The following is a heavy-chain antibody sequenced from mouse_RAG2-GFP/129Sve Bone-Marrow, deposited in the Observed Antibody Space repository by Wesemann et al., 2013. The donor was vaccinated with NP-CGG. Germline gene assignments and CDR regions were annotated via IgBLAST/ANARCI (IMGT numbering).Heavy chain of an antibody. D-gene: IGHD1-2*01. V-gene: IGHV5-12-1*01. CDR1: GFAFSSYD. J-gene: IGHJ3*01. CDR2: ISSGGGST. CDR3: ARQGITATGFAY. Sequence: EVQLVESGGGLVKPGGSLKLSCAASGFAFSSYDMSWVRQTPEKRLEWVAYISSGGGSTYYPDTVKGRFTISRDNAKNTLYLQMSSLKSEDTAMYYCARQGITATGFAYWGQGTLVTVSA.